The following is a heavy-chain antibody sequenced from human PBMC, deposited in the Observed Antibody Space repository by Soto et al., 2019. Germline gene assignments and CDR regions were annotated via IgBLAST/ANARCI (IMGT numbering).Heavy chain of an antibody. Sequence: QVQLVQSGAEVKKPGASVKVSCKASGYTFTSYGISWVRQAPGQGLEWMGWISAYNGNTNYAQKLQGRASMTTDTSTSTAYMELRSLRSADTGVHFCAKDRRVYADYAGVYWGQGTLVTVSS. J-gene: IGHJ4*02. CDR1: GYTFTSYG. CDR3: AKDRRVYADYAGVY. V-gene: IGHV1-18*01. D-gene: IGHD4-17*01. CDR2: ISAYNGNT.